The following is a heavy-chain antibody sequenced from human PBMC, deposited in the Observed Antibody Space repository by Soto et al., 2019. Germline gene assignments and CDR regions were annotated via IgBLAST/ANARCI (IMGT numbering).Heavy chain of an antibody. CDR1: GFTFSSYS. Sequence: PGGSLRLSCAASGFTFSSYSMNWVRQAPGKGLEWVSYISSSSSTIYYADSVKGRFTISRDNAKNSLYLQMNSLRAEDTAVYYCARALVNFWSGYCYWGQGTLVTVSS. CDR2: ISSSSSTI. V-gene: IGHV3-48*01. J-gene: IGHJ4*02. D-gene: IGHD3-3*01. CDR3: ARALVNFWSGYCY.